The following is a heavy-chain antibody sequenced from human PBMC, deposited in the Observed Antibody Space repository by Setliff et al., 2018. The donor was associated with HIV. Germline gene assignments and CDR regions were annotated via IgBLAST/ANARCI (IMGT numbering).Heavy chain of an antibody. D-gene: IGHD2-21*01. V-gene: IGHV4-39*01. CDR1: GDSISSSTFY. CDR3: ARQVTVVGYFETAAGSFNY. Sequence: SETLSLTCTASGDSISSSTFYWGWIRQPPGKGLEWIGSIYYSGTTYYNPSLKSRVTISTDTSKNQFSLKVRSVTAADTAVYYCARQVTVVGYFETAAGSFNYWGPGTLVTVSS. CDR2: IYYSGTT. J-gene: IGHJ4*02.